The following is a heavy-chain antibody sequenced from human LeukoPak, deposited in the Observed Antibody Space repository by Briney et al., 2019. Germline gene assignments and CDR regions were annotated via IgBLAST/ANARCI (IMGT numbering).Heavy chain of an antibody. J-gene: IGHJ5*02. CDR3: AKSLYGSGSYYNWLDP. CDR2: INHRGST. D-gene: IGHD3-10*01. CDR1: GGSFSGYH. Sequence: NPSETLSLTCAVYGGSFSGYHWSWIRQSPGKGLEWIGEINHRGSTNYNPSLKRRVTMSLDTSKNQFSLKLSSVTAADTAVYYCAKSLYGSGSYYNWLDPWGQGTLVTVSS. V-gene: IGHV4-34*01.